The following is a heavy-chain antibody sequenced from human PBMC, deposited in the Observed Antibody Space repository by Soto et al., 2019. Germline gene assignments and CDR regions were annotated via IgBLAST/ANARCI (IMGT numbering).Heavy chain of an antibody. V-gene: IGHV1-18*01. CDR1: GYTFINYG. Sequence: QVQLVQSGAEVKKPGASVKVSCEASGYTFINYGINWVRQAPGLGLEWMGWINTYNGNTNYAQKIQGRVNMTTDTSTSTAYMELRSLRSDDTAVYYCARDHFSSGWYGFDYWGQGTLVTVSS. D-gene: IGHD6-19*01. J-gene: IGHJ4*02. CDR3: ARDHFSSGWYGFDY. CDR2: INTYNGNT.